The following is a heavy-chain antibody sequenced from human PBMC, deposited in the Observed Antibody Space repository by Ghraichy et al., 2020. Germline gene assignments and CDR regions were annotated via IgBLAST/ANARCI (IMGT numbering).Heavy chain of an antibody. J-gene: IGHJ6*03. CDR3: AHSYSSRWGEIYYYYMDV. CDR2: IYSDDDK. CDR1: GFSLSTSGVG. Sequence: SGPTLVKPTQTLTLTCTFSGFSLSTSGVGVGWIRQPPGKALEWLALIYSDDDKRYSPSLKSRLTITKDTSKNQVVLTMTNMDPVDTATYYCAHSYSSRWGEIYYYYMDVWGKGTTVTVSS. D-gene: IGHD6-13*01. V-gene: IGHV2-5*02.